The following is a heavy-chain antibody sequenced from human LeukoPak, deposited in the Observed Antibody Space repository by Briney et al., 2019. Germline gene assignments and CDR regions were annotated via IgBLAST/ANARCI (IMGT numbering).Heavy chain of an antibody. D-gene: IGHD2-8*01. CDR3: STDPRLLIY. CDR1: GFIFDTYS. Sequence: GGSLRLSCAASGFIFDTYSMDWVRQAPGKGLEWVSSISSKSGHIYYANSVKGRFTISRDNAKNSLYLQMNSLRPDDTALYYCSTDPRLLIYWGHGTLVTVSS. V-gene: IGHV3-21*04. CDR2: ISSKSGHI. J-gene: IGHJ4*01.